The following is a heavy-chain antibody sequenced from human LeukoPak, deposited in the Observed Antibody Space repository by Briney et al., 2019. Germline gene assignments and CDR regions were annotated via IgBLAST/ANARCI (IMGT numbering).Heavy chain of an antibody. Sequence: SVKVSCKASGYTFTGYYMHWVRQAPGQGLEWMGWINPNSGGTNYAQKFQGRVTMTRDTSISTAYMELSRLRSDDTAVYYCARERAADYYDSSGSDYWGQGTLVTVSS. J-gene: IGHJ4*02. V-gene: IGHV1-2*02. CDR1: GYTFTGYY. CDR3: ARERAADYYDSSGSDY. CDR2: INPNSGGT. D-gene: IGHD3-22*01.